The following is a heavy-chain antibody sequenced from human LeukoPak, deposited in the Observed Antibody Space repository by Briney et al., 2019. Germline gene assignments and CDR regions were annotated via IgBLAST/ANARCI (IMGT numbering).Heavy chain of an antibody. V-gene: IGHV3-74*01. CDR2: INPDGDYS. J-gene: IGHJ4*01. D-gene: IGHD3-16*01. Sequence: GGSLRLSCAASGFNFRKYWMQWVRQVPGKGLVWVSEINPDGDYSGHSNSVRGRFTISRDNAKNTLYLQMTSLSAEDTAVYYCARSLGDWGQGTLVSASS. CDR1: GFNFRKYW. CDR3: ARSLGD.